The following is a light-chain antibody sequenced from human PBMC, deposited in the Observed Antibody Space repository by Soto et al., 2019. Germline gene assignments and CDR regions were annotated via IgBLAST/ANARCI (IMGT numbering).Light chain of an antibody. V-gene: IGKV1-9*01. J-gene: IGKJ1*01. Sequence: DIQLTQSPSFLSASVGDRVTITCRASQGISSYLARYQQKPGKAPKLLIYAASTLQSGVTSRFSGSGSGTEFSLTISSLQPEDFATYYCQQLTSYLGRTFGQGTKVDIK. CDR3: QQLTSYLGRT. CDR1: QGISSY. CDR2: AAS.